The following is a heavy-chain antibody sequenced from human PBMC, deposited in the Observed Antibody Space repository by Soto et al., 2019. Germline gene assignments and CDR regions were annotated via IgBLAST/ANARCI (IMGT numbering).Heavy chain of an antibody. CDR3: STLTPKGPTYDFWSGYSYYYYYMDV. CDR1: GFTFSSYG. D-gene: IGHD3-3*01. Sequence: GGSLRLSCAASGFTFSSYGMHWVRQTPGKGLEWVAVIWYDGSNKYYADSVKGRFTISRDNSKNTLYLQMNSLRAEDTAVYYCSTLTPKGPTYDFWSGYSYYYYYMDVWGKGTTITVSS. J-gene: IGHJ6*03. CDR2: IWYDGSNK. V-gene: IGHV3-33*01.